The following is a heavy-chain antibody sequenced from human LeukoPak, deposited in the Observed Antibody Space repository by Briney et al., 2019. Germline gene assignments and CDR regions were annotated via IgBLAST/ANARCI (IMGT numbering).Heavy chain of an antibody. CDR3: ARGVPYDSWSGPHYSDY. Sequence: GGSLRLSCAASGFTFSSYAMHWVRQAPGKGLEWVAHIKQDGSQEYYVDSVKGRFTISRDSAKNSLYLQMNSLRAEDTAVYYCARGVPYDSWSGPHYSDYWGQGTLVTVSS. CDR1: GFTFSSYA. J-gene: IGHJ4*02. CDR2: IKQDGSQE. V-gene: IGHV3-7*01. D-gene: IGHD3-3*01.